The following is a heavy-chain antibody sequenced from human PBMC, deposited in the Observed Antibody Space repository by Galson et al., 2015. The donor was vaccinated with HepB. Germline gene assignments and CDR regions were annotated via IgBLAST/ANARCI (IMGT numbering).Heavy chain of an antibody. J-gene: IGHJ4*02. D-gene: IGHD5-18*01. CDR3: ARAAGDSSTYANDY. Sequence: IGNIYYGGITSYNPSLKSRVTISVDTSKKQFSLKLTSVTAADTAVYYCARAAGDSSTYANDYWGQGALVTVSS. CDR2: IYYGGIT. V-gene: IGHV4-39*07.